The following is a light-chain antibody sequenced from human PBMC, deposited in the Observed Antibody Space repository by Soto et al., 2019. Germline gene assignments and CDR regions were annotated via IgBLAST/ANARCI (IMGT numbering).Light chain of an antibody. CDR1: QSVSNN. V-gene: IGKV3-15*01. Sequence: MTQSPATLSVAPGVRATLSCRSSQSVSNNLAWYQQKPGQAPRLLIYFASTRATGIPARFSGSGSETEFTLTISRLQSEDFAVYYCQHYNKWPLTFGGGTKVETK. CDR3: QHYNKWPLT. J-gene: IGKJ4*01. CDR2: FAS.